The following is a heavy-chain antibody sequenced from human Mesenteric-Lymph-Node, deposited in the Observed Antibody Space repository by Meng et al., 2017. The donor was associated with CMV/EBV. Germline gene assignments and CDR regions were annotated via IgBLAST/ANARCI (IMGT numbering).Heavy chain of an antibody. CDR3: ARVDDFGSGYLARNGMDV. J-gene: IGHJ6*02. V-gene: IGHV3-21*01. D-gene: IGHD3-3*01. CDR1: GFIFSPYN. Sequence: GGSLRLSCAASGFIFSPYNMNWVRQAPGKGLEWVSSISTRSNNIYYAVSVKGRFTISRDNAKNSLYLQMNSLRAEDTAVYYCARVDDFGSGYLARNGMDVWGQGTTVTVSS. CDR2: ISTRSNNI.